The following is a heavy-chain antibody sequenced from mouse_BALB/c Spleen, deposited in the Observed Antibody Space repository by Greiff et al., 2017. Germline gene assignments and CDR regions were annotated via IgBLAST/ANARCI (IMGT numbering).Heavy chain of an antibody. D-gene: IGHD1-1*01. Sequence: EVQLVESGGDLVKPGGSLKLSCAASGFTFSSYGMSWVRQTPDKRLEWVATISSGGSSTYYPDSVKGRFTISRDNAKNTLYLQISSLKSEDTAMYYCARLDYYGSSSRYFDYWGQGTTLTVSS. J-gene: IGHJ2*01. V-gene: IGHV5-6*01. CDR1: GFTFSSYG. CDR2: ISSGGSST. CDR3: ARLDYYGSSSRYFDY.